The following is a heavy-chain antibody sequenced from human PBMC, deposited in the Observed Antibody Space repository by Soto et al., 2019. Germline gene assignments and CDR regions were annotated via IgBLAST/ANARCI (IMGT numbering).Heavy chain of an antibody. CDR1: GGTFSSYA. Sequence: SVKVSCKASGGTFSSYAISWVRQAPGQGLEWTGGIIPIFGTANYAQKFQGRVTITADESTSTAYMELSSLRSEDTAVYYCARIYDSSGYYYRVGAFDIWGQGTMVTVSS. CDR3: ARIYDSSGYYYRVGAFDI. CDR2: IIPIFGTA. J-gene: IGHJ3*02. V-gene: IGHV1-69*13. D-gene: IGHD3-22*01.